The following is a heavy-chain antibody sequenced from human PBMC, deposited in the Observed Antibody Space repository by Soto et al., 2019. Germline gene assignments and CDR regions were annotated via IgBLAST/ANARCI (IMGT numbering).Heavy chain of an antibody. V-gene: IGHV3-23*01. J-gene: IGHJ4*02. CDR3: AKATSGYSSSWHDY. Sequence: GGSLRLSCVVSVFPFGANAMSWVRQAPGKGLEWVSGLSNTGRRTSYADSVKGRFNISRDNSENTVYLQMNSLRAEDTAVYYCAKATSGYSSSWHDYWGQGTLVTVSS. D-gene: IGHD6-13*01. CDR2: LSNTGRRT. CDR1: VFPFGANA.